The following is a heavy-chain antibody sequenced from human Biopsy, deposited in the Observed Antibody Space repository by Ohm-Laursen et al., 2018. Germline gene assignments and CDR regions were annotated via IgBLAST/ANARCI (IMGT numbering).Heavy chain of an antibody. Sequence: ETLSLTCVVNGESSSGYFWNWIRQPPGKRLEWIGEINQSGSTKYNPSLKRRATLSADSSNSQFSLRLTSVTAADTAIYYCARGSSYFKLDVWGQGTTVTVSS. CDR2: INQSGST. CDR1: GESSSGYF. V-gene: IGHV4-34*01. CDR3: ARGSSYFKLDV. D-gene: IGHD4-11*01. J-gene: IGHJ6*02.